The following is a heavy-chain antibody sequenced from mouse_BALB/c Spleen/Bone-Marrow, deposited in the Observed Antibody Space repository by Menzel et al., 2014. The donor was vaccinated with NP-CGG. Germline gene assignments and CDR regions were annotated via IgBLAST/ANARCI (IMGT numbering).Heavy chain of an antibody. D-gene: IGHD2-4*01. CDR1: GFSFSNYW. CDR3: SRDYDDAMDY. CDR2: IRLKSNNYAT. V-gene: IGHV6-6*02. Sequence: EVQLVESGGGLVQPGGSMNLSCVASGFSFSNYWMNWVRQSPEKGLEWVAEIRLKSNNYATHYAESVKGRFSISRDDSKSSVYLQMNNLRAEDSGIYYCSRDYDDAMDYWGQGTSVTVSS. J-gene: IGHJ4*01.